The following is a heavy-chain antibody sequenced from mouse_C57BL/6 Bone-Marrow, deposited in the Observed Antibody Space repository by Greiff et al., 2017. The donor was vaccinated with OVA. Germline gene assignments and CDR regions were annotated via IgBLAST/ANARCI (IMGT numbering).Heavy chain of an antibody. D-gene: IGHD2-10*01. J-gene: IGHJ1*03. CDR3: ARSGTLLWYYWYFDV. V-gene: IGHV1-72*01. CDR1: GYTFTSYW. Sequence: QVQLQQSGAELVKPGASVKLSCKASGYTFTSYWMHWVKQRPGRGLEWIGRIDPNSGGTKYNEKFKSKATLTVDKPSSTAYMQLSSLTSEDSAVYYCARSGTLLWYYWYFDVWGTGTTVTVSS. CDR2: IDPNSGGT.